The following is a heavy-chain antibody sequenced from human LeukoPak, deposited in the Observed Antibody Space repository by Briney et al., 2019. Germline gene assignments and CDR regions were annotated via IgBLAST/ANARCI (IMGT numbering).Heavy chain of an antibody. CDR1: GFTFSSYG. CDR2: ISFDGSEK. J-gene: IGHJ4*02. Sequence: GRSLRLSCVTSGFTFSSYGMHWVRQAPGKGLQWVAVISFDGSEKYYADSVKGRFTISTDYSRNTLYLEMNSLRADDTAVYYCARSQLQYCGTTSCYVFDSWGKGTLVTVSS. CDR3: ARSQLQYCGTTSCYVFDS. V-gene: IGHV3-30*19. D-gene: IGHD2-2*01.